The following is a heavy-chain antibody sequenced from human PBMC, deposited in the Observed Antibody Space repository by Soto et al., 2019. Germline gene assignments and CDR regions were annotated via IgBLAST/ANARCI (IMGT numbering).Heavy chain of an antibody. CDR2: IYYSGST. Sequence: QLQLQESGPGLVKPSETLSLTCTVSGGSISSSSYYWGWIRQPPGKGLEWIGSIYYSGSTYYNPSLKSRVTISVDTSKNQFSLKLSSVTAADTAVYYCARHVYDFWSGYYYYYYGMDVWGQGTTVTVSS. CDR1: GGSISSSSYY. J-gene: IGHJ6*02. D-gene: IGHD3-3*01. V-gene: IGHV4-39*01. CDR3: ARHVYDFWSGYYYYYYGMDV.